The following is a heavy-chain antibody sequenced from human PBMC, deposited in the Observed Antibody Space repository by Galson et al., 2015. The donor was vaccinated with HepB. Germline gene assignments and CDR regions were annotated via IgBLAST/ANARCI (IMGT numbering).Heavy chain of an antibody. CDR3: AKDPAWGVIPAGWFGL. V-gene: IGHV3-30*18. CDR2: ISYGGSNQ. Sequence: SLRLSCAASGFTFSNCGMHWVRQSPGKGLEWVTVISYGGSNQYYADSVKGRSTISRDNSKNTLYLQMNSLRPEDTGVYFCAKDPAWGVIPAGWFGLWGPGTLVIVSS. D-gene: IGHD2-2*01. CDR1: GFTFSNCG. J-gene: IGHJ5*02.